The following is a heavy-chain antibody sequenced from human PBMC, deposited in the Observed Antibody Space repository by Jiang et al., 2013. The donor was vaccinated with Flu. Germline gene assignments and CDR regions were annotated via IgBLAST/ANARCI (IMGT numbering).Heavy chain of an antibody. CDR1: GGSISSSSYY. CDR2: IYYSGST. CDR3: AIFSSQEAIFDY. Sequence: ETLSLTCTVSGGSISSSSYYWGWIRQPPGKGLEWIGSIYYSGSTYYNPSLKSRVTISVDTSKNQFSLKLSSVTAADTAVYYCAIFSSQEAIFDYWGQGTLVTVSS. J-gene: IGHJ4*02. V-gene: IGHV4-39*01. D-gene: IGHD6-13*01.